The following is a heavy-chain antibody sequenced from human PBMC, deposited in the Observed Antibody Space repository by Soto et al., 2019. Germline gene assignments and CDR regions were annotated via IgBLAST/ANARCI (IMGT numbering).Heavy chain of an antibody. CDR1: GFTFSNYA. Sequence: EVQLLGSGGGLVQPGGSLRLSCAASGFTFSNYAMTWVRQAPGKGLEWVSVITGSGGGTYFVDSVKGRFTISRDNSKNTVYLQTNSLRAEDTAVYYCAKRPLTAAGFDYWGQGTLVTVSS. D-gene: IGHD6-13*01. CDR3: AKRPLTAAGFDY. J-gene: IGHJ4*02. V-gene: IGHV3-23*01. CDR2: ITGSGGGT.